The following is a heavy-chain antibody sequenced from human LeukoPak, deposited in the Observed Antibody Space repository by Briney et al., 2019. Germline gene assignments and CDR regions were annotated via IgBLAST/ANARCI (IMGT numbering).Heavy chain of an antibody. V-gene: IGHV1-8*01. CDR1: GYTFTSYD. Sequence: ASVKVSCKASGYTFTSYDINWVRQATGQGLEWMGWMNPNSGNTGYAQKFQGRVTMTRNTSISTAYMELSSLRSEDTAVYYCARGPEISIYYDFWSGYYNPYYYGMDVWGQGTTVTVSS. D-gene: IGHD3-3*01. CDR2: MNPNSGNT. J-gene: IGHJ6*02. CDR3: ARGPEISIYYDFWSGYYNPYYYGMDV.